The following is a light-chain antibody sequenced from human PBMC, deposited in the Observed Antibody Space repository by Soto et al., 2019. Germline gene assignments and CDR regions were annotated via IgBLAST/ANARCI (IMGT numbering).Light chain of an antibody. CDR2: DAS. V-gene: IGKV1-33*01. CDR1: QDISNY. CDR3: QQYNAYST. Sequence: DLQMTQSPSSLSASVGDRVTITCQASQDISNYLNWYQQKPGKAPKLLIYDASNLETGVPSRFSGSGSGTEFNLTISSLQPEDIATYYCQQYNAYSTFGHGTRVEIK. J-gene: IGKJ1*01.